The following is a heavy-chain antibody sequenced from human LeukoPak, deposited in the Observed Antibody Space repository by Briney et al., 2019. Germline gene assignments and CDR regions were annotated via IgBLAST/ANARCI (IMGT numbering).Heavy chain of an antibody. CDR3: AKDHTSMSTWDY. J-gene: IGHJ4*02. CDR1: GFTFSSYA. Sequence: GGSLRLSCAASGFTFSSYAMSWVRQAPGKGLEWVSAISGSGGSTYYADSVKGRFTNSRDNSKNTLYLQMNSLRAEDTAVYYCAKDHTSMSTWDYWGQGTLVTVSS. D-gene: IGHD2/OR15-2a*01. CDR2: ISGSGGST. V-gene: IGHV3-23*01.